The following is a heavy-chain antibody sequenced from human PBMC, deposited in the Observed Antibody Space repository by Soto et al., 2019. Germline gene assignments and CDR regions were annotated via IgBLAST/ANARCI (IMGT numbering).Heavy chain of an antibody. Sequence: EVQLLESGGGSVQPGGSLRLSCAASGFTFSSYAMHWVRRPPGKGLEWVSSISGSGGTAYYADSVKGRFSISRDSLVNTLYLQMNSLRAEDTAVYYCAKGRVQNWNFDYLGQGTLVTVSP. CDR2: ISGSGGTA. D-gene: IGHD1-1*01. J-gene: IGHJ4*02. V-gene: IGHV3-23*01. CDR1: GFTFSSYA. CDR3: AKGRVQNWNFDY.